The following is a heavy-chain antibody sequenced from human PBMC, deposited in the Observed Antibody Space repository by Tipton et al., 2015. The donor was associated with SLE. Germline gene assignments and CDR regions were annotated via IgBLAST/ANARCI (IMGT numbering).Heavy chain of an antibody. CDR1: GFTFSDYY. J-gene: IGHJ4*02. CDR3: ASSAVGAKDY. CDR2: ISSSSSYI. D-gene: IGHD1-26*01. Sequence: GSLRLSCAASGFTFSDYYMSWLRQAPGKGLEWVSSISSSSSYIYYADSVKGRFTISRDNAKNSLYLQMNSLRAEDTAVYYCASSAVGAKDYWGQGTLVTVSS. V-gene: IGHV3-11*06.